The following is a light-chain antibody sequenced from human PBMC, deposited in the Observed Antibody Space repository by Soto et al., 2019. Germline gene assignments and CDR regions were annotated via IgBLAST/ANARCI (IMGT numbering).Light chain of an antibody. Sequence: QSVLTQAPSASGTPGQRVTISCSGSSSNIGSDFVSWYHQLPGTAPKLLIYHNYPRPPAGPDRFSGSTSGTSASLAISDHRSEDEADYYCSACDDSLSSYVFGAGTKLTVL. J-gene: IGLJ1*01. CDR3: SACDDSLSSYV. CDR2: HNY. V-gene: IGLV1-47*01. CDR1: SSNIGSDF.